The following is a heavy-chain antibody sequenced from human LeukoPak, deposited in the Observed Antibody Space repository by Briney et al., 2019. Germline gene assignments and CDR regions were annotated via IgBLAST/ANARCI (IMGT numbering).Heavy chain of an antibody. J-gene: IGHJ4*02. CDR3: ARTHYDSSAYHSPAGY. CDR1: GYTFTGYN. CDR2: INVHTGVA. V-gene: IGHV1-2*02. Sequence: GASVKVSCKASGYTFTGYNMHWVRQAPGQGLEWMGWINVHTGVAHYAQQFHGRVTMTRDTSISTAYMELSRLRSDDTAVFYCARTHYDSSAYHSPAGYWGQGTLVTVSS. D-gene: IGHD3-22*01.